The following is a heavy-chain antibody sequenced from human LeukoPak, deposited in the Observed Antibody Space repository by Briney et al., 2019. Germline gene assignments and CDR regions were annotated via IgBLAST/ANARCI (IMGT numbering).Heavy chain of an antibody. D-gene: IGHD2-15*01. CDR2: IIPIFGTA. CDR1: GGTFSSYA. Sequence: SVTVSCTASGGTFSSYAISWVRQAPGQGLEWVGGIIPIFGTANYAQKFQGRVTITADESTSTAYMELSSLRSEDTAVYYCAREVVAAFQGFDYRGQGTLVTVSS. V-gene: IGHV1-69*01. CDR3: AREVVAAFQGFDY. J-gene: IGHJ4*02.